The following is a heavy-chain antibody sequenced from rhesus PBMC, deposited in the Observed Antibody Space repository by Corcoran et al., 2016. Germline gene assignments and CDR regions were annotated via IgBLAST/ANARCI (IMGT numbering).Heavy chain of an antibody. V-gene: IGHV3-178*01. Sequence: EVQLVESGGGLAKPGGSLRLSCAASGFTFSDYYMDWVRQAPGMGLEWVSRISNGGGSTWYADSVKGRLTISRENAKSTLYLKMNSLRVEDTAVYYCARDGVGPFDYWGQGGLVTVSS. D-gene: IGHD2-21*01. CDR3: ARDGVGPFDY. CDR2: ISNGGGST. J-gene: IGHJ4*01. CDR1: GFTFSDYY.